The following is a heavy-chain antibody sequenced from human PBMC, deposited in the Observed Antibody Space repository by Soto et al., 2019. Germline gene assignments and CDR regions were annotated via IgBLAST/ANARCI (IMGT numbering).Heavy chain of an antibody. CDR3: AGCPRGSIAAPRTVDY. Sequence: PGESLKISCKGSGYSFTSYWISWVRQMPGKGLEWMGRIDPSDSYTNYSPSFQGHVTISADKSISTAYLQWSSLKASDTAMYYCAGCPRGSIAAPRTVDYWGQGTLVTVSS. D-gene: IGHD6-6*01. J-gene: IGHJ4*02. V-gene: IGHV5-10-1*01. CDR1: GYSFTSYW. CDR2: IDPSDSYT.